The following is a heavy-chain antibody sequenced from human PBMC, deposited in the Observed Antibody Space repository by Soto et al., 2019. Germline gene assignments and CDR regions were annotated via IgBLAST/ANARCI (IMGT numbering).Heavy chain of an antibody. CDR1: GYTFTSNG. CDR2: ISTYNGNT. V-gene: IGHV1-18*01. CDR3: ARDGYGDYGY. J-gene: IGHJ4*02. Sequence: QVQLVQSGAEVKKPGTSVKVSCKASGYTFTSNGISWVRQAPGQGLEWMGWISTYNGNTNYAQKLQGRVTIARDTSTSIAYMELRDLRSDDTAVYYCARDGYGDYGYWGQGSLVTVSS. D-gene: IGHD4-17*01.